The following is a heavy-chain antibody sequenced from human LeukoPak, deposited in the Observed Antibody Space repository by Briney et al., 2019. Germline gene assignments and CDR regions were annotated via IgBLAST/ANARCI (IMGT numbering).Heavy chain of an antibody. CDR3: ARVITRWFGEPGPFDP. V-gene: IGHV1-8*02. J-gene: IGHJ5*02. D-gene: IGHD3-10*01. CDR1: GYTFTSYG. Sequence: ASVKVSCKASGYTFTSYGINWVRQATGQGLEWMGWMNPNSGNTGYAQKFQGRVTMTRNTSISTAYMELSSLRSEDTAVYYCARVITRWFGEPGPFDPWGQGTLVTVSS. CDR2: MNPNSGNT.